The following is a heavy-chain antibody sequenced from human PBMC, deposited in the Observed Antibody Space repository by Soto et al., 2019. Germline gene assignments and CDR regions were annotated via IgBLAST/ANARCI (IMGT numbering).Heavy chain of an antibody. CDR3: ARGGSSSDNGMDV. CDR1: GFSFSTYS. CDR2: ISSRSYTI. Sequence: EVQLVESGGGLVQPGGSLRLSCAASGFSFSTYSMNWVRQAPGKGLEWVSYISSRSYTIYYVDSVQGRFTISRDNAKNSIYLPMNSLRDEDTAVYYCARGGSSSDNGMDVWGQGTTVTMSS. V-gene: IGHV3-48*02. J-gene: IGHJ6*02. D-gene: IGHD6-6*01.